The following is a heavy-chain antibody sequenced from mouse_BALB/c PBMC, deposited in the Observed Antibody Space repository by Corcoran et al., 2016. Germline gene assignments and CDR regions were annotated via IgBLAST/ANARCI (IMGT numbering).Heavy chain of an antibody. D-gene: IGHD1-1*01. CDR3: ARFYGSSYFKYFDV. J-gene: IGHJ1*01. CDR2: IFPGSDNT. CDR1: CYSFTSYY. V-gene: IGHV1-66*01. Sequence: QVLLQQSGPELVKPVSSVKISCKASCYSFTSYYIHCVKRRPGQGLEWIGWIFPGSDNTKYNEKFKGKATLTADTSSSTAYMQLSSLTSEDSAVYFCARFYGSSYFKYFDVWGAGTTVTVSS.